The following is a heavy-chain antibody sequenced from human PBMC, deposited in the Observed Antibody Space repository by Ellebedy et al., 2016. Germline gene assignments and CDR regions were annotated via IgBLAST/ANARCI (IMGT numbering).Heavy chain of an antibody. D-gene: IGHD2-2*01. J-gene: IGHJ4*02. CDR2: INPSGGST. Sequence: ASVKVSXXASGYTFTSYYMHWVRQAPGQGLEWMGIINPSGGSTSYAQKFQGRVTMTRDTSTSTVYMELSSLRSEDTAVYYCARADSSIVVVPAAPDYWGQGTLVTVSS. CDR3: ARADSSIVVVPAAPDY. V-gene: IGHV1-46*01. CDR1: GYTFTSYY.